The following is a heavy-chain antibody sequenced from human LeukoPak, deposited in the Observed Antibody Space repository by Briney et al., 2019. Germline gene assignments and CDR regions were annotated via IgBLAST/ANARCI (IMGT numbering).Heavy chain of an antibody. D-gene: IGHD4-17*01. CDR3: ATQSQLTVTTSLDY. CDR2: ISSNGAST. Sequence: PGGSLRLSCAASGFTFSIYAMYWVRQAPGKGLEYVSAISSNGASTYYADSVKGRFTISRDNSKNTVSLQMGNLRTEDTAVYYCATQSQLTVTTSLDYWGQGTLVTVSS. V-gene: IGHV3-64*02. J-gene: IGHJ4*02. CDR1: GFTFSIYA.